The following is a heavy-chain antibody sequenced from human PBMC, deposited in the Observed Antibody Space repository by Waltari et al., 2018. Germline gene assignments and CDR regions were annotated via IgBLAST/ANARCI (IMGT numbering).Heavy chain of an antibody. CDR1: GFTFSSYA. J-gene: IGHJ4*02. CDR3: AKDAASITMIVVVISGGFDY. Sequence: EVQLVESGGGLVQPGGSLRLSCAASGFTFSSYAMSWVRQAPGKGLGWVSAISGSGGSTYYADSVKGRFTISRDNSKNTLYLQRNSLRAEDTAVYYCAKDAASITMIVVVISGGFDYWGQGTLVTVSS. D-gene: IGHD3-22*01. CDR2: ISGSGGST. V-gene: IGHV3-23*04.